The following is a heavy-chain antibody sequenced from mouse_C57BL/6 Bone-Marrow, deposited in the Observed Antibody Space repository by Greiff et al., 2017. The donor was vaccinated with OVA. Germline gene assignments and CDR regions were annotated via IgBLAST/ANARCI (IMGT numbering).Heavy chain of an antibody. V-gene: IGHV5-6*01. CDR2: ISSGGSYT. CDR3: ARHYYGSSYY. D-gene: IGHD1-1*01. J-gene: IGHJ2*01. CDR1: GFTFSSYG. Sequence: EVKLMESGGDLVKPGGSLKLSCAASGFTFSSYGMSWVRQTPDKRLEWVATISSGGSYTYSPDSVKGRFTISRDNAKNTLYLQTSSLKSEDTAMYYCARHYYGSSYYWGQGTTLTVSS.